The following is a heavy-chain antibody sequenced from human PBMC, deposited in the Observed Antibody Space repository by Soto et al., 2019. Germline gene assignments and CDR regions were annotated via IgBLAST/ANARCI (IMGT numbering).Heavy chain of an antibody. CDR2: MNPNSGNT. Sequence: GASVKVSCKASGYTLTSYDINWVRQATGQGLEWMGWMNPNSGNTGYAQKFQGRVTMTRNTSISTAYMELSSLRSEDTAVYYCARRHEATAGAFDIWGQGTMVTVSS. V-gene: IGHV1-8*01. CDR1: GYTLTSYD. J-gene: IGHJ3*02. CDR3: ARRHEATAGAFDI. D-gene: IGHD2-21*02.